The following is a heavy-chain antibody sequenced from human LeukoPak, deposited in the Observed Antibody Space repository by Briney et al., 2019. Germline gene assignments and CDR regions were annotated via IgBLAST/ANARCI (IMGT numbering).Heavy chain of an antibody. J-gene: IGHJ4*02. Sequence: SETLSLTCTVSGGSISSYYWSWIRQPPGKGLEWIGSIYYSGSTYYNPSLKSRVTISVDTSKNQFSLKLSSVTAADTAVYYCARHPTPYSSGWYLGYFDYWGQGTLVTVSS. CDR2: IYYSGST. CDR3: ARHPTPYSSGWYLGYFDY. V-gene: IGHV4-59*04. CDR1: GGSISSYY. D-gene: IGHD6-19*01.